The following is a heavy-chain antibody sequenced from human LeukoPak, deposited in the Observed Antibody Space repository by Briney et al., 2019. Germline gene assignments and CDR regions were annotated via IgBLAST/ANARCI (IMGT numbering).Heavy chain of an antibody. D-gene: IGHD1-7*01. CDR2: IIPIFGTA. J-gene: IGHJ6*02. Sequence: ASVKVSCKASGGTFSSYAISWVRQAPGQGLEWMGGIIPIFGTANYAQKFQGRVTITADESTSTAYMELSSLGSEDTAVYYCARGRLELPYYYYYGMDVWGQGTTVTVSS. CDR1: GGTFSSYA. CDR3: ARGRLELPYYYYYGMDV. V-gene: IGHV1-69*13.